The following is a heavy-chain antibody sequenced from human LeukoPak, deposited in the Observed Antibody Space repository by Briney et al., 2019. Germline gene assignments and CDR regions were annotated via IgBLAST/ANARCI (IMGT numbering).Heavy chain of an antibody. CDR2: IYASGYT. V-gene: IGHV4-4*07. CDR1: GVSISSYY. D-gene: IGHD1-1*01. CDR3: ARNYNVTGNYFDS. J-gene: IGHJ4*02. Sequence: NPSETLSLTCTVSGVSISSYYWNWIRQPAGKGLEWIGHIYASGYTVYNPSLQTRVTMSVDTSKNEFSMKVDTVADADTAVYYSARNYNVTGNYFDSWGQGILVTVSS.